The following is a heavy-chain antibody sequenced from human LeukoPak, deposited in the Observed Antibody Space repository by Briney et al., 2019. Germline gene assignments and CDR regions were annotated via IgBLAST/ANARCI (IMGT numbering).Heavy chain of an antibody. J-gene: IGHJ5*02. CDR1: GGSISSSSYY. CDR3: ARGITGYCSGGSCYLTAWFDP. D-gene: IGHD2-15*01. V-gene: IGHV4-39*07. Sequence: SETLSLTCTVSGGSISSSSYYWGWIRQPPGKGLEWIGSIYYSGSTYYNPSLKSRVTISVDTSKNQFSLKLSSVTAADTAVYYCARGITGYCSGGSCYLTAWFDPWGQGTLVTVSS. CDR2: IYYSGST.